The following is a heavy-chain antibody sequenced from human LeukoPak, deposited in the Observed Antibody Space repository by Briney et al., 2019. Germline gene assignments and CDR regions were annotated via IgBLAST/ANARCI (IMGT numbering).Heavy chain of an antibody. J-gene: IGHJ6*02. CDR3: ARHLRDFWSGHHYYYYGMDV. D-gene: IGHD3-3*01. V-gene: IGHV5-10-1*01. CDR2: IDPSDSYT. CDR1: GYSFTSCW. Sequence: GESRKISCKCSGYSFTSCWFSWVRQMPGKGLEWMGMIDPSDSYTNYSPTFQGHVTISADKSISTAYLQWSSLKASDTAMYYCARHLRDFWSGHHYYYYGMDVWGQGTTVTVSS.